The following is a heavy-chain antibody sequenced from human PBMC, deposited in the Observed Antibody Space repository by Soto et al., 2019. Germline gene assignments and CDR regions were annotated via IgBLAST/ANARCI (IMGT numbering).Heavy chain of an antibody. CDR2: ISGSDGKT. CDR1: GFSFSSYA. D-gene: IGHD1-26*01. CDR3: ARWSFLDY. J-gene: IGHJ4*02. Sequence: EVQLLESGGGLVRPGGSQRLSCTASGFSFSSYALSWVRQAPGKGLEWVSTISGSDGKTYYADSVKGRFSISRDTSKTTLYLEMTSLRVEDTAVYYCARWSFLDYWGQGTRVTVS. V-gene: IGHV3-23*01.